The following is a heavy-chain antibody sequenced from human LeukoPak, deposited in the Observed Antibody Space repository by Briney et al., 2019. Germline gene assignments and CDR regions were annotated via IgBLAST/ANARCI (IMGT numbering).Heavy chain of an antibody. D-gene: IGHD2-2*01. CDR1: GGTFSSYA. CDR3: ASVPAANTNWFDP. J-gene: IGHJ5*02. V-gene: IGHV1-69*13. Sequence: SVNVSCKASGGTFSSYAISWVRQAPGQGLEWMGGIIPIFGTANYAQKFQGRVTITADESTSTAYMELSSLRSEDTAVYYCASVPAANTNWFDPWGQGTLVTVSS. CDR2: IIPIFGTA.